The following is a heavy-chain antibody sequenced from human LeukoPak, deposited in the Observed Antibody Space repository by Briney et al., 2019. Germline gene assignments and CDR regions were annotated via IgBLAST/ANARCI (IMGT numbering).Heavy chain of an antibody. CDR2: ISYDGSNK. J-gene: IGHJ4*02. D-gene: IGHD3-10*01. V-gene: IGHV3-30*04. CDR3: ARESGFGELLFDY. Sequence: GGSLRLSCAASGFTFSSYAMHWVRQAPGKGLEWVAVISYDGSNKYYADSVKGRFTISRDNSKNTLYLQMNSLRAEDTAVYYCARESGFGELLFDYWGQGTPVTVSS. CDR1: GFTFSSYA.